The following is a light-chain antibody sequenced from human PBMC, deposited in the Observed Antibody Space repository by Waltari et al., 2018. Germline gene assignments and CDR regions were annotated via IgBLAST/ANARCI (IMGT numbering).Light chain of an antibody. CDR1: QSISTY. Sequence: DFQMTQSPSSLSASVGDRVTITCRASQSISTYLNWYQQKPGTAPNLLIYAASSLQSGVPSRFSGSGSGTDFTLTISSLQPEDFATYYCQQSYSPLTFGGGTKVEIK. V-gene: IGKV1-39*01. CDR2: AAS. J-gene: IGKJ4*01. CDR3: QQSYSPLT.